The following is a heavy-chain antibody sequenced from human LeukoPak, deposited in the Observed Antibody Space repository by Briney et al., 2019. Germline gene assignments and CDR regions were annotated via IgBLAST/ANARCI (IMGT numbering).Heavy chain of an antibody. Sequence: GGSLRLSCAASGFNFESYTMSWVRQAPGKGLEWVSVIYSGGNTYHADSVKGRFTISRDSSKNTVYLQMNSLRAEDTAVYYCARAPLSPYHYDPQRPKGYFDYWGQGTLVTVSS. CDR1: GFNFESYT. V-gene: IGHV3-66*01. CDR3: ARAPLSPYHYDPQRPKGYFDY. D-gene: IGHD3-22*01. J-gene: IGHJ4*02. CDR2: IYSGGNT.